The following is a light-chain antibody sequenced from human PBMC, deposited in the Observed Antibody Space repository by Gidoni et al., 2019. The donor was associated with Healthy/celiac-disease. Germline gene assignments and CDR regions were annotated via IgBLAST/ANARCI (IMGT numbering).Light chain of an antibody. J-gene: IGKJ4*01. CDR2: DAS. V-gene: IGKV1-33*01. CDR3: QQYDNLPRT. Sequence: DIQMTQSPSSLSASVGARVTITCQASPDISNYLNWYQQKPGKAPKLLIYDASNLETGVPSRCSGSGSGTDFTFTISSLQPEDIATYYCQQYDNLPRTFGGGTKVEIK. CDR1: PDISNY.